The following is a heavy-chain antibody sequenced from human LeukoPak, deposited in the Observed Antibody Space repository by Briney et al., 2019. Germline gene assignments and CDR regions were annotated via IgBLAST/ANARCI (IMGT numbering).Heavy chain of an antibody. V-gene: IGHV3-53*01. CDR2: TYSGGRT. Sequence: GGSLRLSCAASGFTVSSNYMSWVRQAPGKGLEWVSVTYSGGRTYYAGSVKGRFTISRDTSKNTLYLQMNSLRAEDTAVYYCARVYYGSGSLYYYYYYMDVWGKGTTATISS. CDR1: GFTVSSNY. CDR3: ARVYYGSGSLYYYYYYMDV. D-gene: IGHD3-10*01. J-gene: IGHJ6*03.